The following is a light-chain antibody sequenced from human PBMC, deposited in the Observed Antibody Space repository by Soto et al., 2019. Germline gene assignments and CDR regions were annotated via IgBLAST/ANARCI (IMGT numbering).Light chain of an antibody. V-gene: IGLV1-44*01. CDR2: SND. J-gene: IGLJ2*01. CDR1: SSNIGSNT. Sequence: QSVLTQAPSASGTPGQRVTISCSGSSSNIGSNTVSWYQQVPGTAPKLLIYSNDQRPSGVPDRFSGSKSGTSASLAIGGLQSEDEADYYCAAWDGSLNGWVFGGGTKGTVL. CDR3: AAWDGSLNGWV.